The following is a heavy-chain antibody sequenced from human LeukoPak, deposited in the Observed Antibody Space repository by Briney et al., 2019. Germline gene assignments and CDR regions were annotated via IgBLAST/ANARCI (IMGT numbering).Heavy chain of an antibody. CDR2: IYPGDSDT. J-gene: IGHJ5*02. CDR1: GYSFTSYW. CDR3: ARVSFDRAKLNWFDP. Sequence: GESLQISCKGSGYSFTSYWIGWVRQMPGKGLEWMGIIYPGDSDTRYSPSFQGQVTISADKSISTAYLQWSSLKASDTAMYYCARVSFDRAKLNWFDPWGQGTLVTVSS. D-gene: IGHD3/OR15-3a*01. V-gene: IGHV5-51*01.